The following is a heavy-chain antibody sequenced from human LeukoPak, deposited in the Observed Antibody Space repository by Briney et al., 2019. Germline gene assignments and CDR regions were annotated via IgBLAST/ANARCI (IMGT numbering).Heavy chain of an antibody. CDR3: ARARTTVTEEDY. D-gene: IGHD4-17*01. J-gene: IGHJ4*02. V-gene: IGHV1-18*01. CDR2: ISAYNGNT. CDR1: GYTFTSYG. Sequence: ASVKVSCKASGYTFTSYGISWVRQAPGRGLEWMGWISAYNGNTNYAQKLQGRVTMTTDTSTSTAYMELRSLRSDDTAVYYCARARTTVTEEDYWGQGTLVTVSS.